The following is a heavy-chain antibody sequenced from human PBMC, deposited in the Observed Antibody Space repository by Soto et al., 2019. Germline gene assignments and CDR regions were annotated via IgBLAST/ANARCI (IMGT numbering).Heavy chain of an antibody. CDR3: ARSFYVAAGGPVDY. CDR2: IYYSGST. Sequence: QVQLQESGPGLVKPSQTLSLTCTVSGGSISSGGYYWSWIRQHPGKGLEWSGYIYYSGSTYYNPSLKSRVTVPGDTSKNQSSLKLSSVTAADTAVYYCARSFYVAAGGPVDYCGQGTLVTVSS. V-gene: IGHV4-31*03. J-gene: IGHJ4*02. D-gene: IGHD6-13*01. CDR1: GGSISSGGYY.